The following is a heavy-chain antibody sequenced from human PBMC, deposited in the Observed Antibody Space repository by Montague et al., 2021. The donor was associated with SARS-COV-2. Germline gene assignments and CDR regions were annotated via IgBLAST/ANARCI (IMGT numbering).Heavy chain of an antibody. CDR3: AVNSNYYYYYGMDV. Sequence: SETLSLTCTVSGYSISSGYYWGWIRQPPGKGLEWTGSIYHSGSTYYNPSLKSRVTISVDTSKNQFSLKLSSVTAADTAVYYCAVNSNYYYYYGMDVWGQGTTVIVSS. V-gene: IGHV4-38-2*02. CDR2: IYHSGST. CDR1: GYSISSGYY. D-gene: IGHD4-11*01. J-gene: IGHJ6*02.